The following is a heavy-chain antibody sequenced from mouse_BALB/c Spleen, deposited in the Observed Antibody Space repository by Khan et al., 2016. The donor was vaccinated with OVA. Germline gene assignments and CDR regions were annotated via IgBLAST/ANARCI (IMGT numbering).Heavy chain of an antibody. Sequence: QIQLVQSGPELKKPGETVQISCKASGFTFTNYGMNWVKQAPGKGLKWMGWINTYTGEPTFAHDFKGRFAFSLETSASPAYLQINSLKNEDTATYFCARVGYTGTMDCWGQGTSVTVSS. D-gene: IGHD2-14*01. CDR2: INTYTGEP. J-gene: IGHJ4*01. CDR3: ARVGYTGTMDC. CDR1: GFTFTNYG. V-gene: IGHV9-3-1*01.